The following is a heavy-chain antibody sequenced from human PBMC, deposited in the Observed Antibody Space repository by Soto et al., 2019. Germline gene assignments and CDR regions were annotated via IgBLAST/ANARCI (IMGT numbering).Heavy chain of an antibody. CDR3: ARGSAFRSPYYYYYIDV. CDR2: INHSGST. Sequence: SETLSLTCAVYGGSFSGCDWSWIRQPPGKGLEWIGEINHSGSTNYNPSLKSRVTISVDTSKNQFSLKLSSVTAADTAVYYCARGSAFRSPYYYYYIDVWGKGTTVTVSS. V-gene: IGHV4-34*01. CDR1: GGSFSGCD. J-gene: IGHJ6*03.